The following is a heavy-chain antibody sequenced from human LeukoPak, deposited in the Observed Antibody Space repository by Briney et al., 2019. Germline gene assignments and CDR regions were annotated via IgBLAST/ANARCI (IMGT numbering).Heavy chain of an antibody. V-gene: IGHV3-7*04. CDR3: ARYGGYKLFDY. Sequence: GGSLRLSCAASGFTFSDYWMSWVRQAPGKGLEWVANIKQDGSEIYYVDSVKGRFTISRDNAKNSLYLQMNSLRAEDTAVYYCARYGGYKLFDYWGQGTLVTVSS. D-gene: IGHD5-12*01. J-gene: IGHJ4*02. CDR2: IKQDGSEI. CDR1: GFTFSDYW.